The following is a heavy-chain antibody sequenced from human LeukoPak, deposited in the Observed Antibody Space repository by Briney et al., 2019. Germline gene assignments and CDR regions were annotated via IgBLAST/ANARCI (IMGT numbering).Heavy chain of an antibody. J-gene: IGHJ5*02. CDR3: PRGADSFDP. CDR2: IKQDGSHK. V-gene: IGHV3-7*01. Sequence: GGSLRVSCAASGFAFSTYWMSWVRQAPGKGLEGVANIKQDGSHKYYVDSVKGRFTISRDNARNSLYLQVNSLRAEDTAVYYCPRGADSFDPWGQGILVTVSS. CDR1: GFAFSTYW.